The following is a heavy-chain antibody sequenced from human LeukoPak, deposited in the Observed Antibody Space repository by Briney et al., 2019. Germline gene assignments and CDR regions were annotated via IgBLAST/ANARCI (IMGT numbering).Heavy chain of an antibody. V-gene: IGHV4-59*07. D-gene: IGHD3-22*01. CDR2: IYYSGST. Sequence: PSVTLSLTCTVSGGFLSSYYWSWIRQPPGKGLEYIGYIYYSGSTSYNPSLKSRVTISVDTSKNQFSLKLSSVTAADTAVYYCARGYYYYDSSGYYYYDYWGQGTLVTVSS. CDR3: ARGYYYYDSSGYYYYDY. J-gene: IGHJ4*02. CDR1: GGFLSSYY.